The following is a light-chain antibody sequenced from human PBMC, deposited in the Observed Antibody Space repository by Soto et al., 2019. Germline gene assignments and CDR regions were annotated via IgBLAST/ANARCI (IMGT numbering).Light chain of an antibody. J-gene: IGLJ2*01. CDR1: SSDVGSYNL. V-gene: IGLV2-23*01. Sequence: QSVLTQPASVSGSPGQSITISCTGTSSDVGSYNLVSWYQQHPGKAPKLMIYEGSKRPSGVSNRFSGSKSGNTASLTISGLQAEDEADYYCCSYAGSSTLYVVFGGGTQLTV. CDR2: EGS. CDR3: CSYAGSSTLYVV.